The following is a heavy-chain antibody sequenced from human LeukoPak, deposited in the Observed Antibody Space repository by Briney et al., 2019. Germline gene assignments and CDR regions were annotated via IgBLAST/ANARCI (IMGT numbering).Heavy chain of an antibody. V-gene: IGHV5-51*01. CDR3: ARPGTDTAMVYFDY. CDR1: GYSFTSYW. Sequence: GESLKISCKGSGYSFTSYWFGWVRQMPGKGLEWMRIIYPGDSDTRYSPSFQGQVTISADKSISTAYLQWSSLKASDTAMHYCARPGTDTAMVYFDYWGQGTLVTVSS. J-gene: IGHJ4*02. D-gene: IGHD5-18*01. CDR2: IYPGDSDT.